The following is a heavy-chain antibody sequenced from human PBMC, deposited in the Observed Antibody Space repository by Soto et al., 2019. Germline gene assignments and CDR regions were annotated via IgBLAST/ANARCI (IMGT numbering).Heavy chain of an antibody. Sequence: SVKVSCKASGGTFSSYAISWVRQAPGQGLEWMGGIIPIFGTASYAQKFQGRVTITADESTSTAYMELSSLRSEDTAVYYCARDPYYYDSSGSAPLWWFDPWGQGTLVTVSS. J-gene: IGHJ5*02. CDR3: ARDPYYYDSSGSAPLWWFDP. CDR2: IIPIFGTA. D-gene: IGHD3-22*01. V-gene: IGHV1-69*13. CDR1: GGTFSSYA.